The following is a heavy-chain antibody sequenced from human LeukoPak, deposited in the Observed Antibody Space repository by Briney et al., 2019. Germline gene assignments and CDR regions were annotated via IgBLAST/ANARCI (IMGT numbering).Heavy chain of an antibody. CDR1: GFTFSDYY. D-gene: IGHD6-13*01. CDR3: ARSLAAAGPYYYYYYMDV. V-gene: IGHV3-53*01. Sequence: GSLRLSCAASGFTFSDYYMSWVRQAPGKGLEWVSVIYSGGSTYYADSVKGRFTISRDNSKNTLYLQMNSLRAEDTAVYYCARSLAAAGPYYYYYYMDVWGKGTTVTVSS. J-gene: IGHJ6*03. CDR2: IYSGGST.